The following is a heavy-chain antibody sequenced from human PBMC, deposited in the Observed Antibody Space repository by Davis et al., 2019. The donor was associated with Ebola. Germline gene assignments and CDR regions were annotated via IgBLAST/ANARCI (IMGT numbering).Heavy chain of an antibody. J-gene: IGHJ4*02. CDR1: GFTFSSYA. Sequence: GESLKISCAASGFTFSSYAMSWVRQAPGKGLEWVSAISTSGGSTYYADSVKGRFTISRDNSKNTLYLQMNSLRAEDTAVYYCARVSSAKSTSMGDYWGQGTLVTVSS. CDR2: ISTSGGST. CDR3: ARVSSAKSTSMGDY. V-gene: IGHV3-23*01. D-gene: IGHD5/OR15-5a*01.